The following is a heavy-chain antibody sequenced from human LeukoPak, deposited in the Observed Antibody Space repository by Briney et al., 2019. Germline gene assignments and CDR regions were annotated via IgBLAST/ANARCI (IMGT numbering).Heavy chain of an antibody. Sequence: GDSLRLSCAASGFTVSNYYMSWVRQAPGKGLEWLSVLYTNGPTYYAESVKGRFTISRDNSKNSLYLQMNSLRTEDTALYYCAKDMGLNYYDSSGLDYWGQGTLVTVSS. CDR3: AKDMGLNYYDSSGLDY. D-gene: IGHD3-22*01. J-gene: IGHJ4*02. CDR2: LYTNGPT. V-gene: IGHV3-53*05. CDR1: GFTVSNYY.